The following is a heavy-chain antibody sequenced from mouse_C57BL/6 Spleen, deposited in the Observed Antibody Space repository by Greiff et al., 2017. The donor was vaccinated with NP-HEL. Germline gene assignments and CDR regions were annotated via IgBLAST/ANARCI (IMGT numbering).Heavy chain of an antibody. J-gene: IGHJ2*01. Sequence: VQLQQSGAELVMPGASVKLSCKASGYTFTSYWMHWVKQRPGQGLEWIGEIDPSDSYTNYNQKFKGKATLTVDKSSSTAYMQLSSLTAEDSAVYYCTIDYSYGEYYVCYWGQSTTLAVSS. CDR3: TIDYSYGEYYVCY. CDR2: IDPSDSYT. D-gene: IGHD2-12*01. CDR1: GYTFTSYW. V-gene: IGHV1-69*01.